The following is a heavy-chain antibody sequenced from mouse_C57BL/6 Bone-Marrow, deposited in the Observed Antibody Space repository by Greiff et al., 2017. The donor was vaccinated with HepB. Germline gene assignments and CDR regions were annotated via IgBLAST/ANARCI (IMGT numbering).Heavy chain of an antibody. V-gene: IGHV14-4*01. CDR3: TTRLDAMDY. Sequence: EVQLKESGAELVRPGASVKLSCTASGFNIKDDYMHWVKQRPEQGLEWIGWIDPENGDTEYASKFQGKATITADTSSNTAYLQLSSLTSEDTAVYYCTTRLDAMDYWGQGTSVTVSS. J-gene: IGHJ4*01. CDR2: IDPENGDT. CDR1: GFNIKDDY.